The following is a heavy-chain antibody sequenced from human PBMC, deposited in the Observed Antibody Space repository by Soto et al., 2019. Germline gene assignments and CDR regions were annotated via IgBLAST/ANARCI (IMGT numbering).Heavy chain of an antibody. J-gene: IGHJ4*02. D-gene: IGHD2-8*01. CDR3: ARAGDIVLMLYALRPPDY. CDR2: ISAYNGNT. Sequence: ASVKHYCKASGDTFTSYGISWVRQAPGQGLEWMGWISAYNGNTNYAQKLQSRVTMTTDTSTSTAYMELTSLRSDDTAVYYCARAGDIVLMLYALRPPDYWGQGTLVTVSS. CDR1: GDTFTSYG. V-gene: IGHV1-18*01.